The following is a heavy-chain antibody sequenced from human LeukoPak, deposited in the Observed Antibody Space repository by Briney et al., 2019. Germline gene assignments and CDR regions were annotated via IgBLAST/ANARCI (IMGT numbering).Heavy chain of an antibody. V-gene: IGHV3-11*01. CDR2: ISSSGSTI. D-gene: IGHD2-8*01. Sequence: PGGSLRLSCAASGFTFSDYYMSWIRQAPGKGLEWVSYISSSGSTIYYADSVKGRFTISRDSSKNTLYLQMNSLRAEDTAVYYCAKGFRNGGYDHWGQGTLVTVSS. CDR1: GFTFSDYY. J-gene: IGHJ5*02. CDR3: AKGFRNGGYDH.